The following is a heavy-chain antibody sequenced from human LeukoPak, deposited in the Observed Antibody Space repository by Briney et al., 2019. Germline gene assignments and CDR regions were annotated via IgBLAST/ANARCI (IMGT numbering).Heavy chain of an antibody. J-gene: IGHJ4*02. D-gene: IGHD3-22*01. CDR2: ISYDGSNK. CDR1: GFTFSSYA. CDR3: ARELTAFSSGYYYGY. Sequence: GGSLRLSCAASGFTFSSYAMHWVRQAPGKGLEWVAVISYDGSNKYYADSVKGRFTISGDNSKNTLYLQMNSLRAGDTAVYYCARELTAFSSGYYYGYWGQGTLVTVSS. V-gene: IGHV3-30*04.